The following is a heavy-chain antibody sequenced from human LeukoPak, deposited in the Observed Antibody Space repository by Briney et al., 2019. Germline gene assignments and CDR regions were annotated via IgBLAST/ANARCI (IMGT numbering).Heavy chain of an antibody. CDR2: IIPIFGTA. V-gene: IGHV1-69*01. D-gene: IGHD4-17*01. CDR1: GGTLSSYA. Sequence: SVKVSCKASGGTLSSYAISWVRQAPGQGLEWMGGIIPIFGTANYAQKFQGRVTITADESTSTAYMELSSLRSEDTAVYYCASQWTVTTSRFDYWGQGTLVTVSS. CDR3: ASQWTVTTSRFDY. J-gene: IGHJ4*02.